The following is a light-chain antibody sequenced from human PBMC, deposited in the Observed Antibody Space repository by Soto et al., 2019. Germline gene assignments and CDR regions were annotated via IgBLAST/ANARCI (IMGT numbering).Light chain of an antibody. J-gene: IGKJ4*01. CDR3: QQYSNWPPVT. Sequence: ETLLTQSPATLSVSPGERATLSCLASQSVSDYLAWYQQRPGQAPRLLIFGASTRATGFPARFSGSGSGTEFTLTISSLQSEDFAVYYCQQYSNWPPVTFGGGTKVDIK. CDR2: GAS. V-gene: IGKV3-15*01. CDR1: QSVSDY.